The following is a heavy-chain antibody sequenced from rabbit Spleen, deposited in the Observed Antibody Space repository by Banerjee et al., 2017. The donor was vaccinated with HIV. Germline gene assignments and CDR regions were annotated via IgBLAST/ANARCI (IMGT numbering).Heavy chain of an antibody. CDR3: VREVAGDADYGPYYLNL. Sequence: QEQLVESGGGLVQPGGSLKLSCKASGFDFTDYGVSWVRQAPGKGLEWIGYIEPIFRLTTYANWVNGRFSISRENTQNTVYLQLNSLTAADTATYFCVREVAGDADYGPYYLNLWGPGTLVTVS. CDR2: IEPIFRLT. CDR1: GFDFTDYG. J-gene: IGHJ4*01. V-gene: IGHV1S47*01. D-gene: IGHD4-1*01.